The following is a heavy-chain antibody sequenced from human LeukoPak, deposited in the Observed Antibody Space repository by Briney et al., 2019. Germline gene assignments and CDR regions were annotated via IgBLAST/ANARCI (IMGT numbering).Heavy chain of an antibody. CDR2: IYYSGST. CDR1: GGSISSYY. D-gene: IGHD3-10*01. V-gene: IGHV4-59*08. J-gene: IGHJ4*02. Sequence: SETLSLTCTVSGGSISSYYWSWIRQPPGKGLEWIGYIYYSGSTNYNPSLKSRVTISVDTSKNQFSLKLNSVTAADTAVYYCARQDTGSYFYWGQGTLVTVSS. CDR3: ARQDTGSYFY.